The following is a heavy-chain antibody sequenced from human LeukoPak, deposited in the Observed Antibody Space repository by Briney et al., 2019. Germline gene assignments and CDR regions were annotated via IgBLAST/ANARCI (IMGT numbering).Heavy chain of an antibody. CDR3: AKGHCTGASCQGQWHYFDY. D-gene: IGHD2-8*02. V-gene: IGHV3-23*01. J-gene: IGHJ4*02. Sequence: DSAKGRFTISRDNSQNTLYLQMNSLRAEDTAVYYCAKGHCTGASCQGQWHYFDYWGPGTLVTVSS.